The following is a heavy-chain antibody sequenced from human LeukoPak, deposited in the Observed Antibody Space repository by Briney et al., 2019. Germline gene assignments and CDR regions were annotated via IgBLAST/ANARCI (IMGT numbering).Heavy chain of an antibody. CDR2: IKQDGSEK. D-gene: IGHD2-15*01. Sequence: GGSLRLSCAASGFTFSSYWMSWVRQAPRKGLEWVANIKQDGSEKYYVDSVKGRFTISRDNAKNSLYLQMNSLRAEDTAVYYCASMVVAATIGHFDYWGQGTLVTVSS. V-gene: IGHV3-7*01. CDR3: ASMVVAATIGHFDY. J-gene: IGHJ4*02. CDR1: GFTFSSYW.